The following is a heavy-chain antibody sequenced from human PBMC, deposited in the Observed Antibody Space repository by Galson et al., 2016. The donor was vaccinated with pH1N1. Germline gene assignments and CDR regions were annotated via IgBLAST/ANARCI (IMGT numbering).Heavy chain of an antibody. CDR2: VWAHADNK. D-gene: IGHD3-22*01. Sequence: SLRLSCAASGFKFSDYGMHWVRQAPGKGLEWVAIVWAHADNKYYADSVKGRFIISRDNSKNTIYLQMNSLRVEDSAMYYCAREWGDDSGSLSAGYFHYWGQGALVTVSS. CDR3: AREWGDDSGSLSAGYFHY. CDR1: GFKFSDYG. V-gene: IGHV3-33*01. J-gene: IGHJ1*01.